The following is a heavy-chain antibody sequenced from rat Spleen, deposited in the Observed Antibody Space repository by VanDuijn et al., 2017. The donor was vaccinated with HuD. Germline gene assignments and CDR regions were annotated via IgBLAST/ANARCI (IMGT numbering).Heavy chain of an antibody. J-gene: IGHJ2*01. CDR2: ISYDGSST. V-gene: IGHV5-29*01. CDR3: ERQDNNFYYFDY. D-gene: IGHD1-10*01. CDR1: GFTFSDYY. Sequence: EVQLVESDGGLVQPGRSLKLSCAASGFTFSDYYMAWVRQAPTKGLEWVATISYDGSSTYYRDSVKGRFTISRDNANSTLYLQMDSLRAEDTATYYCERQDNNFYYFDYWGQGVMVTVSS.